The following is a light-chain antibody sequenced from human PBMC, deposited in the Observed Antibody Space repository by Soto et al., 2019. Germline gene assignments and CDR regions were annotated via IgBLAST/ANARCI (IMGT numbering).Light chain of an antibody. Sequence: EIVMTQSPATLSVSPGGTASLSFGASQSAGNFLAWYQQKPGQAPRLLIYYISTRATGIPARFSGSGSGTEFTLTINSLQSEDSAVYYCQQHNQWPITFGQGTRLEIK. J-gene: IGKJ5*01. CDR1: QSAGNF. CDR2: YIS. CDR3: QQHNQWPIT. V-gene: IGKV3D-15*01.